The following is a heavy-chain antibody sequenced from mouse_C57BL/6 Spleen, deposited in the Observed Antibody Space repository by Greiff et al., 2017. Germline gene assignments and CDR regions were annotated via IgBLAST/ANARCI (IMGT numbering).Heavy chain of an antibody. J-gene: IGHJ4*01. CDR3: AREGLGAMDY. D-gene: IGHD3-3*01. CDR1: GYTFTSYW. Sequence: QVQLQQPGAELVRPGSSVKLSCKASGYTFTSYWMHWVKQRPIQGLEWIGNIDPSDSETHYNQKFKDKDTLTVDKSSSTAYMQLSSLTSEDSAVYYCAREGLGAMDYWGQGTSVTVSS. CDR2: IDPSDSET. V-gene: IGHV1-52*01.